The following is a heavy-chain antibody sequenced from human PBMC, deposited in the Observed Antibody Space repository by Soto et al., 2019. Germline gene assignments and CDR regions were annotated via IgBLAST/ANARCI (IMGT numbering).Heavy chain of an antibody. Sequence: ASETLSLTCAVSGGSISSGGYSWSWIRQPPGKGLEWIGYIYHSGSTYYNPSLKSRVTISVDRSKNQFSLKLSSVTAADTAVYYCARGYCSGGSCYYNWFDPWGQGTLVTVSS. CDR3: ARGYCSGGSCYYNWFDP. D-gene: IGHD2-15*01. V-gene: IGHV4-30-2*01. J-gene: IGHJ5*02. CDR1: GGSISSGGYS. CDR2: IYHSGST.